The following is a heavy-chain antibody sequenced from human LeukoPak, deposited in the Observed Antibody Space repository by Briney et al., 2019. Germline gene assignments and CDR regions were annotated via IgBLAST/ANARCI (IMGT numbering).Heavy chain of an antibody. CDR1: GGSISSGGYS. D-gene: IGHD3-22*01. CDR3: ARDIYYYDSSGYYYFDP. Sequence: PSQTLSLTCAVSGGSISSGGYSWSWIRQPPGKGLEWIGYIYYSGSTNYNPSLKSRVTMSVDTSKNQFSLKLSSVTAADTAVYYCARDIYYYDSSGYYYFDPWGQGTLVTVSS. J-gene: IGHJ5*02. CDR2: IYYSGST. V-gene: IGHV4-30-4*07.